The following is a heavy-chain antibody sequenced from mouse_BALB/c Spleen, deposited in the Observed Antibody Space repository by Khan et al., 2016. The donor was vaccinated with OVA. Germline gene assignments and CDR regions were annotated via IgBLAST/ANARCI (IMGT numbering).Heavy chain of an antibody. CDR3: ARHEDYYGSRPYFDY. D-gene: IGHD1-1*01. V-gene: IGHV5-9-3*01. Sequence: EVELVESGGGLVKPGGSLKLSCVASGFTFSRYSMSWVRQTPEKSLEWVASISSGGTYTYYPDSVKGRFTLSRDNAENTLYLQMSSLRSEDTAIYYCARHEDYYGSRPYFDYWGQGTTLTVSS. J-gene: IGHJ2*01. CDR1: GFTFSRYS. CDR2: ISSGGTYT.